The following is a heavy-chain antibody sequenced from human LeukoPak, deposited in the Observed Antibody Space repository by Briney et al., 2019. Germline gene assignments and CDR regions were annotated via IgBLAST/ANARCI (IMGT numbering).Heavy chain of an antibody. V-gene: IGHV3-48*03. CDR3: ARLNTAVALYNFDY. D-gene: IGHD5-18*01. CDR2: ISSSGSTI. Sequence: GGSLRLSCTASGFTFSSYEMNWVRQAPGKGLEWVSYISSSGSTIYYADSVKGRFTISRDNANNSLFLQMNSLRAEDTAVYYCARLNTAVALYNFDYWGQGTLVTVSS. CDR1: GFTFSSYE. J-gene: IGHJ4*02.